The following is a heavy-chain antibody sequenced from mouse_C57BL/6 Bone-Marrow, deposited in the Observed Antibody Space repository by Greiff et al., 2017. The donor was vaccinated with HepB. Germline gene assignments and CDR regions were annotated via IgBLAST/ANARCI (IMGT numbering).Heavy chain of an antibody. CDR1: GFTFSSYA. V-gene: IGHV5-4*01. Sequence: DVQLVESGGGLVKPGGSLKLSCAASGFTFSSYAMSWVRQTPEKRLEWVATISDGGSYTYYPDNVKGRFTISTDTAKNNLYLQMSHLKSEDTAMYYCARDDLYYAMDYWGQGTSVTVSS. CDR2: ISDGGSYT. CDR3: ARDDLYYAMDY. J-gene: IGHJ4*01.